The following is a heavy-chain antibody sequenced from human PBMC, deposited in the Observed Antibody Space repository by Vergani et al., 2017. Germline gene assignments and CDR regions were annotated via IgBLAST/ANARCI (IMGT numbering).Heavy chain of an antibody. J-gene: IGHJ4*02. CDR3: AKEGGGYCSGGTCYPEY. CDR2: IRSYESRR. D-gene: IGHD2-15*01. V-gene: IGHV3-30*02. CDR1: GFIFSSYG. Sequence: QVQLVESGGGVVQPGRSLRLSCVVSGFIFSSYGMHWVRQAPGKGLEWVASIRSYESRRYYGDSMEGPFTISRDNSKNTLYLQMKSLRPEDTAVYYCAKEGGGYCSGGTCYPEYWGQGTLVIVSS.